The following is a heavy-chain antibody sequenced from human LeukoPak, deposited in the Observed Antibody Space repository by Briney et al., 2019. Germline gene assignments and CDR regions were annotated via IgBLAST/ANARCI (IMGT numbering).Heavy chain of an antibody. Sequence: LSETLSLTCAVYGGSFSGYYWSWIRQPPGKGLEWIGEINHSGSTNYNPSLKSRVTISVDTSKNQFSLKLSSVTAADTAVYYCARGKTNSGCRFDYWGQGTLVTVSS. CDR1: GGSFSGYY. CDR2: INHSGST. D-gene: IGHD6-19*01. J-gene: IGHJ4*02. V-gene: IGHV4-34*01. CDR3: ARGKTNSGCRFDY.